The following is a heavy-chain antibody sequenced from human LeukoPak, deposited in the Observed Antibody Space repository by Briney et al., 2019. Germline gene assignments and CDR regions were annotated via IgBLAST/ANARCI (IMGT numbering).Heavy chain of an antibody. CDR2: INPNSGGT. V-gene: IGHV1-2*02. Sequence: ASVKVSCKASGYTFTGYYMHWVRQAPGQGLEWMGWINPNSGGTNYAQKFQGRVTMTRDTSISTAYMELSRLRSDDTAVYYCARDRYCSGGSCYQIDYWGQGTLVTVSS. CDR1: GYTFTGYY. J-gene: IGHJ4*02. D-gene: IGHD2-15*01. CDR3: ARDRYCSGGSCYQIDY.